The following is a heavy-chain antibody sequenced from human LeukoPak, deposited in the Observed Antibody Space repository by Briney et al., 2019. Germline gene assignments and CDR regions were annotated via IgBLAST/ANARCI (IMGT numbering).Heavy chain of an antibody. CDR2: IYYSGST. D-gene: IGHD6-13*01. CDR1: GGSISSSSYY. J-gene: IGHJ4*02. V-gene: IGHV4-39*07. CDR3: AGSSSWYVLDY. Sequence: TSETLSLTCTVSGGSISSSSYYWGWIRQPPGQGRVWIGSIYYSGSTYYNPYLKSRPTISVDTSKNQFSLKLSSVTAADTAVYYCAGSSSWYVLDYWGQGTLVTVSS.